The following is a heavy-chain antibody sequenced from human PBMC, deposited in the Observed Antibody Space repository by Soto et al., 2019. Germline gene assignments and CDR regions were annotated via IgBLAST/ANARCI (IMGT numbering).Heavy chain of an antibody. CDR1: GYTFTSYD. CDR2: MNPNSGNT. Sequence: QVQLVQSGAEVKKPGASVKVSCKASGYTFTSYDINWVRQATGQGLEWMGWMNPNSGNTGYAQKFQGRVTMTRNTSISTAYRELSSLRSEDMAVYYCARGRWPSRQSRAFDIWGQGTMVTVSS. V-gene: IGHV1-8*01. J-gene: IGHJ3*02. D-gene: IGHD2-15*01. CDR3: ARGRWPSRQSRAFDI.